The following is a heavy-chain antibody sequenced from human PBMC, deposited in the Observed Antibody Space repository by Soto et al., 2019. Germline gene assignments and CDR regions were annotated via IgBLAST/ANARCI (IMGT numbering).Heavy chain of an antibody. CDR3: ARVLRCSGGTCYPTGGWFDP. CDR2: IYHSGST. D-gene: IGHD2-15*01. Sequence: LSLTCTVSGGSISSGGYYWSWIRQHPGKSLEWIGYIYHSGSTYYNPSVKSRVTISVDRSKNQLFLTLSSVTAADTAVYYCARVLRCSGGTCYPTGGWFDPWGQGSLVTVSS. V-gene: IGHV4-30-2*01. CDR1: GGSISSGGYY. J-gene: IGHJ5*02.